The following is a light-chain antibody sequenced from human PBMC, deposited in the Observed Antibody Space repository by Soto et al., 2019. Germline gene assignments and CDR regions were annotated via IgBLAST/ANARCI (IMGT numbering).Light chain of an antibody. Sequence: QSVLTQSPSASGTPGQTVTISCSGSSSNIGSSTVNWYQHVPGTAPKLLIYRDNERLSGFPDRISASKSGTSASLVISGLQSEDEADYYCASWDVSLDCVVFGGGTKLT. CDR1: SSNIGSST. CDR3: ASWDVSLDCVV. V-gene: IGLV1-44*01. CDR2: RDN. J-gene: IGLJ2*01.